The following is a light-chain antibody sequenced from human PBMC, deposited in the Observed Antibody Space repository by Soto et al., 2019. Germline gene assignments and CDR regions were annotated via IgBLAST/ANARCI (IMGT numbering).Light chain of an antibody. Sequence: EIVLTQSPGTLSLSPGERATLSCRASQSISSSYLAWYQQKPGQAPRLLVYGTSSRATGTPDRFSGSGSGTDFTLTISSLEPDDFAVYYCQQYGSSRFTFGPGTKVDIK. CDR3: QQYGSSRFT. CDR2: GTS. CDR1: QSISSSY. J-gene: IGKJ3*01. V-gene: IGKV3-20*01.